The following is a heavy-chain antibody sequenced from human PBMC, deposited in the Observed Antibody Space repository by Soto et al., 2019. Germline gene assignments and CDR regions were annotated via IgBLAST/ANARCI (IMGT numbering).Heavy chain of an antibody. Sequence: QVQLQESGPGLVKPSETLSLTCSVSDGSVNTGNYYWSWIRQPPGKGLEWIGHIYYIGTTNYNPHLKSPVTISVDTSKNQFSLKVTSVTAADTAVYFCAREEKQLSRYGGDFDYWGQGILVTVSS. CDR3: AREEKQLSRYGGDFDY. D-gene: IGHD3-16*01. J-gene: IGHJ4*02. CDR1: DGSVNTGNYY. V-gene: IGHV4-61*01. CDR2: IYYIGTT.